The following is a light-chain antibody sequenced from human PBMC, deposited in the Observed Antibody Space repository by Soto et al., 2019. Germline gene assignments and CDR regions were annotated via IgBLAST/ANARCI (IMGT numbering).Light chain of an antibody. J-gene: IGKJ1*01. CDR1: QSVIGW. Sequence: DIQMNQSPSTLSASVGDTVTVTCLASQSVIGWLAWYQQKPGDAPKLLIYDDSALPRGVPSRLSGSGSGTNFSHTISSLQPVDFATCYCQQYDTFSGTFGPGTKVEI. V-gene: IGKV1-5*01. CDR3: QQYDTFSGT. CDR2: DDS.